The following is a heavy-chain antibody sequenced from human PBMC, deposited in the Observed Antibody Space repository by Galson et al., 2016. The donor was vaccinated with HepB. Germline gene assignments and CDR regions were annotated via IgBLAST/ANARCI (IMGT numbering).Heavy chain of an antibody. J-gene: IGHJ4*02. Sequence: SLRLPCAVSGFTFSDFGMHWVRQPPGKGLEWVAVIWYDVTGRSYVDPGRDRFTISRDNSKNTLYLQMNSLRVEDTAVYYCVRERWAMIRGHFDYWGRGTLVTVSS. V-gene: IGHV3-33*01. D-gene: IGHD3-22*01. CDR3: VRERWAMIRGHFDY. CDR1: GFTFSDFG. CDR2: IWYDVTGR.